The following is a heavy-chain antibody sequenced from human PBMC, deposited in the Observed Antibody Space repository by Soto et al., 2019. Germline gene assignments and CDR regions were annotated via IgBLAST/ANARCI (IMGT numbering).Heavy chain of an antibody. J-gene: IGHJ4*02. CDR3: AKVWGYGDYGGGDY. D-gene: IGHD4-17*01. CDR2: ISGSGGST. Sequence: EVQLLESGGGLVQPGGSLRLSCAVSGFTFSSYAMSWVRQAPGKGLEWVSAISGSGGSTYYADSVKGRFTISRDNSKNTLYLQMNSLRAEDTAVYSCAKVWGYGDYGGGDYWGQGTLVTVSS. CDR1: GFTFSSYA. V-gene: IGHV3-23*01.